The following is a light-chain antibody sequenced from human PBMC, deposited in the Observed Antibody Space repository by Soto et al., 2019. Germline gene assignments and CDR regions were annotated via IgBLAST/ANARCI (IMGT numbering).Light chain of an antibody. Sequence: EIVLTQSPGTLSLSPGERATLSCRASQSVSSSYLAWYQQKPGQAPRLLLYGASSRATGIPDRFSGRGSGTDFTLTISRLEPEDFAVYYCQQYGSSSWTFGQGTKVDIK. CDR1: QSVSSSY. V-gene: IGKV3-20*01. CDR2: GAS. CDR3: QQYGSSSWT. J-gene: IGKJ1*01.